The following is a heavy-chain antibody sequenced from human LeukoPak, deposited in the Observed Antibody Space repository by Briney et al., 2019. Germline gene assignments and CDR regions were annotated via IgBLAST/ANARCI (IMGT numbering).Heavy chain of an antibody. CDR2: IYCGGGT. J-gene: IGHJ4*02. V-gene: IGHV4-39*07. CDR3: ARESSDEPGTMDH. D-gene: IGHD4/OR15-4a*01. Sequence: PWETLALTCTVSGDSISSCFYYWGWSRQPPGKGLGWSGSIYCGGGTHYNASLQSRATIFLDTSMNQYSLRLTSVTAADTALYFCARESSDEPGTMDHWGQGTLVSVSS. CDR1: GDSISSCFYY.